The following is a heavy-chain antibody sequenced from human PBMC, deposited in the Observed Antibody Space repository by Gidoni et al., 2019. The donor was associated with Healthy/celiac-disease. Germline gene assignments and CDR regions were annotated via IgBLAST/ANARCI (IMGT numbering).Heavy chain of an antibody. CDR1: GFTFGDYA. V-gene: IGHV3-49*05. Sequence: EVQLVESGGGLVKPGRSLRLSCTASGFTFGDYAMRWFRQAPGKGLEWVGFIRSKAYGGTTEDAASVKGRFTISRDDSKSIAYLQMNSLKTEDTAVYYCTRDGHSGPADPWGQGTLVTVSS. CDR2: IRSKAYGGTT. CDR3: TRDGHSGPADP. J-gene: IGHJ5*02.